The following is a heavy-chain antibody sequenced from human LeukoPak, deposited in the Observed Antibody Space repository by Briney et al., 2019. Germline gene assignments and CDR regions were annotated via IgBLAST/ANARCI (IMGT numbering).Heavy chain of an antibody. CDR2: IDGSGVTT. J-gene: IGHJ4*02. CDR1: GFTFSSNT. D-gene: IGHD6-13*01. V-gene: IGHV3-23*01. Sequence: GGSLRLSCAASGFTFSSNTMSWVRQAPGKGLAWVSAIDGSGVTTFYADSVKGRFTISRDNSKSTLFLQMNSLRAEDTAVYYCTKRTPEYSSSWCLDYWGQGTLVTVSS. CDR3: TKRTPEYSSSWCLDY.